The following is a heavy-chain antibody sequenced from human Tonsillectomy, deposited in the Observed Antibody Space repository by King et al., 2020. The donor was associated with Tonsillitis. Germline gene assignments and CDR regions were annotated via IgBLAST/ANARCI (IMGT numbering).Heavy chain of an antibody. Sequence: QLVQSGGGVVQPGRSLRLSCAASGFTFSNYGMHWVRPAPGKGLEWVSVLSYAGTTKYYADSVKGRFTISSDNSKNTLYLQMSSLRAEDTAVYYCAKSYYDTSGYSRSVDYWGQGTLVTVSS. CDR2: LSYAGTTK. CDR1: GFTFSNYG. J-gene: IGHJ4*02. V-gene: IGHV3-30*18. D-gene: IGHD3-22*01. CDR3: AKSYYDTSGYSRSVDY.